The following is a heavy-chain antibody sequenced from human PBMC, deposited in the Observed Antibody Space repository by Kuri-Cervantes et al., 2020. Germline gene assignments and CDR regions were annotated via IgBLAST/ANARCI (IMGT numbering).Heavy chain of an antibody. D-gene: IGHD4-17*01. J-gene: IGHJ6*02. CDR3: AGDGATVTTTYYYGMDV. CDR1: GFTFSSYG. CDR2: IWYDGSNK. V-gene: IGHV3-30*19. Sequence: GGSLRLSCAASGFTFSSYGMHWVRQAPGKGLEWVAVIWYDGSNKYYADSVKGRFTISRDNSKNTLYLQMNSLRAEDTAVYYCAGDGATVTTTYYYGMDVWGQGTTVTVSS.